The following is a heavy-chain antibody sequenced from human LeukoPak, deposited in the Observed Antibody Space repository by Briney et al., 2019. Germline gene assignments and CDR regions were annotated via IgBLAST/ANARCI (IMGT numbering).Heavy chain of an antibody. CDR1: GFTFSSSW. J-gene: IGHJ6*03. D-gene: IGHD5-12*01. V-gene: IGHV3-74*01. Sequence: GGSLRLSCAASGFTFSSSWMHWVRQAPGRGLVWVSRINSDASRTSYADSVKGRFTISRDNAKNTLYLQMNSLRAEDTAVYYCARGGLPVYHYYMDVWGKGTTVTVSS. CDR2: INSDASRT. CDR3: ARGGLPVYHYYMDV.